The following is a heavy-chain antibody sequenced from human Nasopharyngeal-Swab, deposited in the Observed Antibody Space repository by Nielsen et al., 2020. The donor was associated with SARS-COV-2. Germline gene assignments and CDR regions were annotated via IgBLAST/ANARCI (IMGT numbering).Heavy chain of an antibody. D-gene: IGHD3-10*01. V-gene: IGHV4-34*01. Sequence: GSLRLSCAVYGGSFSGYYWSWIRQPPGKGLEWIGEINHSGSTNYNPSLKSRVTISVDTSKNQFSLKLSSVTAADTAVYYCARGGDRFGAGYWGQGTLVTVSS. CDR3: ARGGDRFGAGY. CDR1: GGSFSGYY. CDR2: INHSGST. J-gene: IGHJ4*02.